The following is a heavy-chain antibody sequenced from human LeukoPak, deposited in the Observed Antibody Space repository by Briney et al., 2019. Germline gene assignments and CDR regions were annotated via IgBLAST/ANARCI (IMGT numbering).Heavy chain of an antibody. CDR2: INSDGSST. CDR1: GFTFSNYW. D-gene: IGHD3-10*01. V-gene: IGHV3-74*01. CDR3: ARDYGRSRDYGMDV. J-gene: IGHJ6*02. Sequence: GGSLRLSCAASGFTFSNYWIHWVRQAPGKGLVWVSRINSDGSSTSYADSVKGRFTISRDNAKSTLYLQMNSLRAEDTAVYYCARDYGRSRDYGMDVWGQGTTVTVS.